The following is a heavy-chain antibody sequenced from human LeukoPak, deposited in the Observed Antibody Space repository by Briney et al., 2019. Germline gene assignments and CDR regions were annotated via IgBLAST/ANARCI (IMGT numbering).Heavy chain of an antibody. Sequence: PSETLSLTCTVSGGSISSYYWSWIRQPPGKGLEWIGYIYYSGSTNYNPSLKSRVTISVDTSKNQFSLKLSSVTAADTAVYYCARSDTAMAYGLKPYYFDYWGQGTLVTVSS. V-gene: IGHV4-59*01. D-gene: IGHD5-18*01. J-gene: IGHJ4*02. CDR2: IYYSGST. CDR3: ARSDTAMAYGLKPYYFDY. CDR1: GGSISSYY.